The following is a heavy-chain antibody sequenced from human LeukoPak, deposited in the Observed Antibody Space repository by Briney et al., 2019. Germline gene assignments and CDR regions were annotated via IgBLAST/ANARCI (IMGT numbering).Heavy chain of an antibody. Sequence: QSGGSLRLSCAASGFTFSSYWMSWVRQAPGKGLEWVANIKQDGSEKYYVDSVKGRFTIFRDNAKNSLYLQMNSLRAEDTAVYYCARDHYDSSGYYYGLDYWGQGTLVTVSS. J-gene: IGHJ4*02. CDR3: ARDHYDSSGYYYGLDY. CDR2: IKQDGSEK. CDR1: GFTFSSYW. V-gene: IGHV3-7*01. D-gene: IGHD3-22*01.